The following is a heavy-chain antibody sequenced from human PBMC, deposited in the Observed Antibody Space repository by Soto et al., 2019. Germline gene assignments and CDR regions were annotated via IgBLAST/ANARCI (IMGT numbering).Heavy chain of an antibody. D-gene: IGHD3-3*01. CDR3: ATRITVFGLLIPPFDP. Sequence: SETLSLTCTVSGDSIRSYYWSWIRQPPGKGLEWIGYIYYGGSTDYNPSLKSRVTISEDTSKNQVSLKITSVTAADTAVYYCATRITVFGLLIPPFDPWGQGTQVTVSS. CDR1: GDSIRSYY. V-gene: IGHV4-59*01. CDR2: IYYGGST. J-gene: IGHJ5*02.